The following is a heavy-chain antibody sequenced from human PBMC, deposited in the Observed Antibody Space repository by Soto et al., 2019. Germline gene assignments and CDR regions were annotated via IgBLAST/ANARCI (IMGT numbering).Heavy chain of an antibody. J-gene: IGHJ3*02. CDR1: GFTFSNSW. CDR2: IKSKTDRGTT. Sequence: GGSLRLSCAASGFTFSNSWMNWVRQAPGKGLEWVSRIKSKTDRGTTDSAAPVNASFTISTNDSKNTLYLQLNSENTEDKAVYYCPPDPSMTVVDDAFDIWGQGTMVTVSS. D-gene: IGHD3-22*01. V-gene: IGHV3-15*07. CDR3: PPDPSMTVVDDAFDI.